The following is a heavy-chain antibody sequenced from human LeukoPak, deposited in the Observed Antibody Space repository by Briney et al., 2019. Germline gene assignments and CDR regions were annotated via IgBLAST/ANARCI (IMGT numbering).Heavy chain of an antibody. J-gene: IGHJ5*02. CDR2: INPTGGST. V-gene: IGHV1-46*01. Sequence: ASVKDSCKASGYTFTSYGISWVRQAPGQGLEWMGLINPTGGSTGYAQKFQGRVTMTRDMSTSTDYMELSSLRSEDTAIYYCARDNSVGDNAWWFDPWGQGTLVTVSS. CDR1: GYTFTSYG. D-gene: IGHD1-26*01. CDR3: ARDNSVGDNAWWFDP.